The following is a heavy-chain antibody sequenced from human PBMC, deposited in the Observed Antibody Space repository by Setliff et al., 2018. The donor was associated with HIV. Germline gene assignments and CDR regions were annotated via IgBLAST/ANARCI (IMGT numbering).Heavy chain of an antibody. J-gene: IGHJ4*02. D-gene: IGHD6-13*01. CDR2: IYSNGRT. Sequence: PSETLSLTCTVSGGSITSGSYYWSWIRQPAGKGLEWIGRIYSNGRTTHNPSLKSRVTISRDTSENQFSLKLSSVTAADTAVYYCARGISIGGTRGDFDCWGQGTLVTVSS. CDR1: GGSITSGSYY. V-gene: IGHV4-61*02. CDR3: ARGISIGGTRGDFDC.